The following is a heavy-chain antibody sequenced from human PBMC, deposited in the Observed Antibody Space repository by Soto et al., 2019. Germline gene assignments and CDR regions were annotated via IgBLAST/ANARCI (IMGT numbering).Heavy chain of an antibody. Sequence: QVQLVESGGGVVQPGRSLRLSCAPSGFSFSEFGMHWVRQAPGKGLEWVAAISHDGSNQYYGDSVKGRFSISRDHSKNRIYLQMNNLKVEDSAIYYCAKETRSRAVTATRVNGMDVWGQGTTVTVSS. J-gene: IGHJ6*02. CDR2: ISHDGSNQ. CDR1: GFSFSEFG. D-gene: IGHD2-21*02. V-gene: IGHV3-30*18. CDR3: AKETRSRAVTATRVNGMDV.